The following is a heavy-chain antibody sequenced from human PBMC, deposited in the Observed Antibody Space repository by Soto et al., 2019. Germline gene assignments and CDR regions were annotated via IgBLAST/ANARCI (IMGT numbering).Heavy chain of an antibody. V-gene: IGHV3-49*04. D-gene: IGHD3-3*01. CDR3: TRGITPPRSLFGVVIPTYYYYGMDV. CDR2: IRSKAYGGTT. CDR1: GFTFGDYA. J-gene: IGHJ6*02. Sequence: EVQLVESGGGLVQPGRSLRLSCTASGFTFGDYAMSWVRQAPGKGLEWVGFIRSKAYGGTTEYAASVKGRFTISRDDSKSIAYLQMNSLKTEDTAVYYCTRGITPPRSLFGVVIPTYYYYGMDVWGQGTTVTVSS.